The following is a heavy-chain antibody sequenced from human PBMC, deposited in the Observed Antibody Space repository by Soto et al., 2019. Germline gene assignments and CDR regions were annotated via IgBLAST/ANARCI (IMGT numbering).Heavy chain of an antibody. V-gene: IGHV1-18*01. CDR2: ISAYNGNT. CDR3: ARGYCSGGSCYTFDWFDL. D-gene: IGHD2-15*01. J-gene: IGHJ5*02. CDR1: GYTFTSYC. Sequence: GASVKVSCKASGYTFTSYCISWVRQAPGQGLEWMGWISAYNGNTNYAQKLQGRVTMTTDTSTSTAYMELRSLRSDDTAVYYCARGYCSGGSCYTFDWFDLWGQGTLVTVSS.